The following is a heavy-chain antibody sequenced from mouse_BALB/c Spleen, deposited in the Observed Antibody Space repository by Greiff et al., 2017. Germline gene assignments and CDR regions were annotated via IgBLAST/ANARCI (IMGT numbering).Heavy chain of an antibody. V-gene: IGHV5-6*01. CDR2: ISSGGSYT. Sequence: EVKLVESGGDLVKPGGSLKLSCAASGFTFSSYGMSWVRQTPDKRLEWVATISSGGSYTYYPDSVKGRFTISRDNAKNTLYLQMSSLKSEDTAMYDCARRGEEYAMDYWGQGTSVTVSS. J-gene: IGHJ4*01. CDR3: ARRGEEYAMDY. CDR1: GFTFSSYG.